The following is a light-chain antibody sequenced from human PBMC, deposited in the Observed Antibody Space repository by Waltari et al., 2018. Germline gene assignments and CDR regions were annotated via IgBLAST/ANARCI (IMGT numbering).Light chain of an antibody. CDR3: QHYVRLPAT. V-gene: IGKV3-20*01. J-gene: IGKJ1*01. CDR1: QSVRGS. Sequence: EIVLPQSPGTLSLSPGERATLSCRASQSVRGSFAWYQQKAGQAPRLLMYGASSRATGIPDRFSGGGAGTDFSLTISRLEPEDFAVYYCQHYVRLPATFGQGTKVEI. CDR2: GAS.